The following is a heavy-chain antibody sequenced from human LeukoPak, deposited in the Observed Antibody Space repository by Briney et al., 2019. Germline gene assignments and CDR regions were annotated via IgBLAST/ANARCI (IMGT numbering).Heavy chain of an antibody. CDR3: AREPLWFGELSDACDI. D-gene: IGHD3-10*01. CDR1: GYTFTSYG. CDR2: ISAYNGNT. Sequence: ASVTVSCKASGYTFTSYGINWVRQAPGQGLEWMGWISAYNGNTNYAQKLQGRVTMTTDTSTSTAYMELRRLRSDGTAVYYCAREPLWFGELSDACDIWGQGTMVTVSS. J-gene: IGHJ3*02. V-gene: IGHV1-18*01.